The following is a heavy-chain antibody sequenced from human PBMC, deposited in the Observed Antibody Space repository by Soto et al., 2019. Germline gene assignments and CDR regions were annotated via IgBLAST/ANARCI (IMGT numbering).Heavy chain of an antibody. CDR3: ARYCSSTSCYSYGMDV. CDR1: GYTFTSYG. J-gene: IGHJ6*02. V-gene: IGHV1-18*04. CDR2: ISAYNGNT. Sequence: QVQLVQSGAEVKKPGASVKVSCKASGYTFTSYGISWVRQAPGQGLEWMGWISAYNGNTNYAQKLQGRVTMTTDTSTSTAYMELRSLRSDGAAVYYCARYCSSTSCYSYGMDVWGQGTTVTASS. D-gene: IGHD2-2*02.